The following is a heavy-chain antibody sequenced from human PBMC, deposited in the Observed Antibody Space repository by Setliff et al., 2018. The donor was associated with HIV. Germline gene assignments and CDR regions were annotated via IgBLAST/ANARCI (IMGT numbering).Heavy chain of an antibody. CDR2: SRNKANSYTT. J-gene: IGHJ4*02. V-gene: IGHV3-72*01. CDR1: GFTFSDHY. CDR3: SADVPEVSSPIDY. Sequence: GGSLRLSCAASGFTFSDHYMDWVRQAPGKGLEWIGRSRNKANSYTTDFVAPVKGRFTISRDDSKNTLYLQMDSLRTEDTAVYYCSADVPEVSSPIDYWGQGTLVTVSS. D-gene: IGHD3-10*02.